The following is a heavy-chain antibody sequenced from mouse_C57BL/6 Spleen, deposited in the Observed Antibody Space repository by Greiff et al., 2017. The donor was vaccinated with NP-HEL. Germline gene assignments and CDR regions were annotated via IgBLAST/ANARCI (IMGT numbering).Heavy chain of an antibody. V-gene: IGHV1-81*01. J-gene: IGHJ1*03. D-gene: IGHD2-5*01. Sequence: QVQLQQSGAELARPGASVKLSCKASGYTFTSYGISWVKQRTGQGLEWIGEIYPRSGNTYYNEKFKGKATLTADKSSSTAYMELRSLTSEDSAVYFCARRDYSNYWYFDVWGTGTTVTVSS. CDR3: ARRDYSNYWYFDV. CDR2: IYPRSGNT. CDR1: GYTFTSYG.